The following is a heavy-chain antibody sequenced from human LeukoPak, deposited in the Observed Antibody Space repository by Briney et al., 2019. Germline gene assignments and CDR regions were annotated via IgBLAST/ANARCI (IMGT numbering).Heavy chain of an antibody. CDR3: VREKKKVKIDS. Sequence: PGGSLSLSCAASGFLFSNYDMHWVREAPGQGLEWVTYISSNSSTIYYADSVRGRFTISRDNAKNSLYLQMNSLRAEDTAVYYCVREKKKVKIDSWGQGTLVTVSS. J-gene: IGHJ4*02. CDR2: ISSNSSTI. CDR1: GFLFSNYD. V-gene: IGHV3-48*03.